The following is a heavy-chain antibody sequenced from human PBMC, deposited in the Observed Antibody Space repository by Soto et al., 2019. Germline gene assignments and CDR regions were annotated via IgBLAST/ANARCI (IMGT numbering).Heavy chain of an antibody. CDR3: ARAGGSYYYYYYGMDV. Sequence: ASVKVSCKASGYTFTSYDINWVRQATGQGLEWMGWMNPNSGNTGYAQKFQGRVTMTRNTSISTAYMELSSLRSEDTAVYYCARAGGSYYYYYYGMDVWGQGNTVTVSS. J-gene: IGHJ6*02. D-gene: IGHD1-26*01. V-gene: IGHV1-8*01. CDR2: MNPNSGNT. CDR1: GYTFTSYD.